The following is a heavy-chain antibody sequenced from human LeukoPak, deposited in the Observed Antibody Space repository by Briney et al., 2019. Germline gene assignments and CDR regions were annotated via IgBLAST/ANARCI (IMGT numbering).Heavy chain of an antibody. J-gene: IGHJ4*02. CDR2: IVPADSDT. D-gene: IGHD6-13*01. CDR1: GYSFTSYW. CDR3: ASVYSSTSWDY. Sequence: GESLKISCKGSGYSFTSYWIGWVRQMPGKGLEWMGVIVPADSDTRYSPSFQGQVTISADKSISTAYLQWSSLKASDTAMYYCASVYSSTSWDYWGQGTLVTVSS. V-gene: IGHV5-51*01.